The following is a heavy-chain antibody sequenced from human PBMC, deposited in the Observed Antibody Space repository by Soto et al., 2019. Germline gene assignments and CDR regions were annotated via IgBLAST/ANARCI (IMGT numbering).Heavy chain of an antibody. Sequence: PSETLSLTCTVSGGSISSYYWSWIRQPPGKGLEWIGYINYSRNTKYNPSLKSRVSMSVDTSKKQFSLKLRSVTAADTAVYYCARSKWLDFDYWGQGTLVTVSS. CDR3: ARSKWLDFDY. D-gene: IGHD5-12*01. CDR2: INYSRNT. CDR1: GGSISSYY. J-gene: IGHJ4*02. V-gene: IGHV4-59*01.